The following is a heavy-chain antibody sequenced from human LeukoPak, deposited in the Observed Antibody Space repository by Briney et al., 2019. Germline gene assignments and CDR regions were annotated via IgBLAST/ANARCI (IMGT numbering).Heavy chain of an antibody. V-gene: IGHV1-58*01. CDR2: IVVGSDNT. D-gene: IGHD5-18*01. J-gene: IGHJ5*02. CDR3: AADPRGYSYGCGYVH. Sequence: SVKVSCKASGFTFSNSAFQWVRQARGQRLEWIGRIVVGSDNTNYAQKFQERVTISRDMSTRTAYMELSSLRSEDTAVYYCAADPRGYSYGCGYVHWGQGTLVTVSS. CDR1: GFTFSNSA.